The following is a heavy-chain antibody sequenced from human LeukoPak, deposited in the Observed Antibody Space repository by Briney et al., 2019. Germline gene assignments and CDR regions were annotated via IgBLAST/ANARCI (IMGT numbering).Heavy chain of an antibody. CDR1: GFTFSDYY. D-gene: IGHD2-2*01. V-gene: IGHV3-23*01. CDR3: AKSGYQLLRFDP. Sequence: GGSLRLSCAASGFTFSDYYMSWIRQAPGKGLEWVSAISGSGGSTYYADSVKGRFTISRDNSKNTLYLQMNSLRAEDTAVYYCAKSGYQLLRFDPWGQGTLVTVSS. CDR2: ISGSGGST. J-gene: IGHJ5*02.